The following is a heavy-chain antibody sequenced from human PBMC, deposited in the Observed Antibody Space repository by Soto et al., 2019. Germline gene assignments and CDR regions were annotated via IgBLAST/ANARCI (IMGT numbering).Heavy chain of an antibody. Sequence: QLVESGGGLVQPGGSLRLSCAASGFTFSSYWMSWVRQAPGKGLEWVANIKQDGSEKYYVDSVKGRFTISRDNAKNSLYLQMNSLRAEDTGVYYCARDDALRFSGVWGKGTTVTVSS. D-gene: IGHD3-3*01. J-gene: IGHJ6*04. CDR1: GFTFSSYW. V-gene: IGHV3-7*01. CDR3: ARDDALRFSGV. CDR2: IKQDGSEK.